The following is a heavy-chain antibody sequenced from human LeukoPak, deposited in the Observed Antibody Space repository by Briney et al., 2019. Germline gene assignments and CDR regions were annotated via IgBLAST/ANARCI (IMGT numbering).Heavy chain of an antibody. J-gene: IGHJ6*03. V-gene: IGHV3-23*01. CDR1: GFTFSSYG. Sequence: GGSLRLSCAASGFTFSSYGMSWVRQAPGKGLEWVSAISGSGGSTYYADSVKGRFTISRDNSKNTLYLQMNSLRAEDTAVYYCATAGTRGGYYYYYYMDVWGKGTTVTISS. CDR3: ATAGTRGGYYYYYYMDV. D-gene: IGHD6-13*01. CDR2: ISGSGGST.